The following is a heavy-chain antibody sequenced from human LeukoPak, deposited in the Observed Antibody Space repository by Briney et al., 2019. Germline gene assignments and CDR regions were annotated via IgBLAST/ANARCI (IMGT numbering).Heavy chain of an antibody. D-gene: IGHD3-3*01. J-gene: IGHJ4*02. V-gene: IGHV3-30*01. CDR3: ARDTAIFGVVMPDY. Sequence: GGSLRLSCAASGFTFKNVWLSWVRQAPGKGLEWVAVISYDGSNKYYADSVKGRFTISRDNSKNTLYLQMNSQRAEDTAVYYCARDTAIFGVVMPDYWGQGTLVTVSS. CDR2: ISYDGSNK. CDR1: GFTFKNVW.